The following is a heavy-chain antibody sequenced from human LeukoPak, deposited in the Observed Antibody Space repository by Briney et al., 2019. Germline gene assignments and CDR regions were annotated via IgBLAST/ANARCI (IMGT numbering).Heavy chain of an antibody. J-gene: IGHJ6*04. V-gene: IGHV3-48*03. CDR3: AELGITMIGGV. Sequence: QPGGSLRLSCAASGFSFSSYEMNWVRQAPGKGLEWVSYISSSGSTIYYADSVKGRFTISRDNAKNSLYLQMNSLRAEDTAVYYCAELGITMIGGVWGKGTTVTISS. CDR2: ISSSGSTI. D-gene: IGHD3-10*02. CDR1: GFSFSSYE.